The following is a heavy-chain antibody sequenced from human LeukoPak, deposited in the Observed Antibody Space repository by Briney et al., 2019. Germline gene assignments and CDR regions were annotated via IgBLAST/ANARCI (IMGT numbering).Heavy chain of an antibody. V-gene: IGHV1-3*01. CDR3: ARCFRLGELSLGY. Sequence: ASVKVSCKASGYIFTNFAMHWVRQAPGQRLEWMGWINAGNGDTKYSQKFQGRVTITRDTSASTAYMELSSLRSEDTAVYYCARCFRLGELSLGYWGQGTLVTVSS. J-gene: IGHJ4*02. CDR1: GYIFTNFA. CDR2: INAGNGDT. D-gene: IGHD3-16*02.